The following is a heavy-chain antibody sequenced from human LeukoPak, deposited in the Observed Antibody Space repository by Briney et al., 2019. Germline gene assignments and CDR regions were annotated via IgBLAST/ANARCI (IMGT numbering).Heavy chain of an antibody. J-gene: IGHJ4*02. CDR1: GFTFSSYE. CDR3: ARAAGDYVRFDY. CDR2: IRGSGTTI. D-gene: IGHD4-17*01. Sequence: GGSLSLSCAGSGFTFSSYEMNWVRQAPGKGLEWVSYIRGSGTTISYADSVKGRFTISRGNAKNSLYLQMNSLRGEDTAIYYCARAAGDYVRFDYWGQGTLVTVSS. V-gene: IGHV3-48*03.